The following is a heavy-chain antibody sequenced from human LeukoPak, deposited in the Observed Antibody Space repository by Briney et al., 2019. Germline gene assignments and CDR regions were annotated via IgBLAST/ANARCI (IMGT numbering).Heavy chain of an antibody. CDR3: ATGDRTYYYDSSGPI. V-gene: IGHV3-21*01. CDR2: ISSSSSYI. Sequence: GGSLRLSCAASGFTFSSYSMNWVRQAPGKGLEWVSSISSSSSYIYYADSVKGRFTISRDNAKNSLYLQMNSLRAEDTAAYYCATGDRTYYYDSSGPIWGQGTMVTVSS. J-gene: IGHJ3*02. CDR1: GFTFSSYS. D-gene: IGHD3-22*01.